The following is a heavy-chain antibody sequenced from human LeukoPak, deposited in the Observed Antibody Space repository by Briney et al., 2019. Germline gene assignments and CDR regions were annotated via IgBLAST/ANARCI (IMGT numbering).Heavy chain of an antibody. Sequence: GGSLRLSCAASGFTLSSYSMTWVRQAPGKGLEWVSYISSSSTTIHYADSVKGRFTISRDNAKNSLYLQMNSLRDEDTAVYYCARAPPYYYDSSGEMDYWGQGTLVTVSS. D-gene: IGHD3-22*01. J-gene: IGHJ4*02. CDR3: ARAPPYYYDSSGEMDY. CDR1: GFTLSSYS. CDR2: ISSSSTTI. V-gene: IGHV3-48*02.